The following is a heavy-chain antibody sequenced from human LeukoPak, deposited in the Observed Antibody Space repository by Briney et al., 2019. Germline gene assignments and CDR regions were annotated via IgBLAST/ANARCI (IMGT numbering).Heavy chain of an antibody. CDR3: ARDLYYFDGSGPTIEY. CDR2: ITSSSNSI. D-gene: IGHD3-22*01. Sequence: GGSLRLSCAASGFTFSSYSMNWVRQAPGKELGWVSSITSSSNSIYYADSVKGRFTISRDNAKNSLYLQMNSLRAEDTAVYYCARDLYYFDGSGPTIEYWGQGTLVTVSS. V-gene: IGHV3-21*06. J-gene: IGHJ4*02. CDR1: GFTFSSYS.